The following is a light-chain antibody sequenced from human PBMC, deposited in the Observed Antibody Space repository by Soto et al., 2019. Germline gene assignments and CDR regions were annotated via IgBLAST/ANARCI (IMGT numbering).Light chain of an antibody. Sequence: ESVLTQSPGPLSLSPGERATLSCMASQSVSSSYLAWYQQRPGQAPRLLIDGASSRATGIPDRFSGSGSGTDFTLTISRLEPEDFAVYYCQQYGSSPGTVGQGPKVESK. J-gene: IGKJ1*01. V-gene: IGKV3-20*01. CDR3: QQYGSSPGT. CDR1: QSVSSSY. CDR2: GAS.